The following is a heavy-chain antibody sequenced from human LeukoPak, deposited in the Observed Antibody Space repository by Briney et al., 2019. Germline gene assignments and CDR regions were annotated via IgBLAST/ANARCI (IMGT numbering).Heavy chain of an antibody. V-gene: IGHV1-3*01. CDR2: INGDNGNA. CDR3: ARGGPNRSGWTLDH. D-gene: IGHD6-19*01. Sequence: GTPVKVSCKASGYTFTNYAMHWVRLAPGQRLEWMGWINGDNGNAESSQKFQDRVTITWDTSATTAYMELSSLRSEDTAIYYCARGGPNRSGWTLDHWGQGTLVTVSS. J-gene: IGHJ4*02. CDR1: GYTFTNYA.